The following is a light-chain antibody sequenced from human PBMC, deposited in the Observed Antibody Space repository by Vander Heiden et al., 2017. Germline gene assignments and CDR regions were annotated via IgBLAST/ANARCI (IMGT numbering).Light chain of an antibody. CDR2: AAS. CDR1: QGISSY. J-gene: IGKJ1*01. V-gene: IGKV1-8*01. CDR3: QQYYSYPRT. Sequence: IRMTQSPSSFSASTGDRVTITCRASQGISSYLAWYQQKPGKAPKLLIYAASTLQSGVPSRFSGSGSGTDFTLTISCLQSEDFATYYCQQYYSYPRTFGQGTKVEIK.